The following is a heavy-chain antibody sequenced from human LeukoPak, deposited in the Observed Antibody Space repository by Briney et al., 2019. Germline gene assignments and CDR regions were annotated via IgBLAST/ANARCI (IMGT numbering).Heavy chain of an antibody. V-gene: IGHV5-51*01. J-gene: IGHJ5*02. CDR3: ARLEEDLTLGVAGYWFVP. CDR2: IYPGDSDT. D-gene: IGHD3-16*01. CDR1: GYSFTSYW. Sequence: HGESLKISCKGSGYSFTSYWIGWVRQMPGKGLEWMGIIYPGDSDTRYSPSFQGQVTISADKSISTAYLQWSSLKASDTAMYYCARLEEDLTLGVAGYWFVPWGQGTLVTVS.